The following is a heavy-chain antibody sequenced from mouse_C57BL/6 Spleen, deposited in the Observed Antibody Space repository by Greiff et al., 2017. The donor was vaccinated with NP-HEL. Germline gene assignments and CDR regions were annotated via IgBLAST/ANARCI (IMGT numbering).Heavy chain of an antibody. CDR2: IYPGDGDT. J-gene: IGHJ2*01. Sequence: QVQLQQSGPELVKPGASVKISCKASGYAFSSSWMNWVEQRPGKGLEWIGRIYPGDGDTNYLGKFKGKATLTADKSPSTAYMQLSSLTSEDSAVYFCAKYSKGDYFDYWGQGTTLTVSS. V-gene: IGHV1-82*01. CDR1: GYAFSSSW. D-gene: IGHD2-5*01. CDR3: AKYSKGDYFDY.